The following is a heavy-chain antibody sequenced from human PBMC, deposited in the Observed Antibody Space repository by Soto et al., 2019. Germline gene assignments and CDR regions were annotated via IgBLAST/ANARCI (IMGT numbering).Heavy chain of an antibody. CDR1: GFSLSTSGMC. Sequence: SGPTLVNPTQTLTLTCTFSGFSLSTSGMCVSWIRQPPGKALEWLARIDWDDDKYYSTSLETRLTISKDTSKNQVVLTMTNMDPVDTATYYCARQYSSSPLDWFDPWGQGTLVTVSS. J-gene: IGHJ5*02. V-gene: IGHV2-70*11. CDR3: ARQYSSSPLDWFDP. CDR2: IDWDDDK. D-gene: IGHD6-13*01.